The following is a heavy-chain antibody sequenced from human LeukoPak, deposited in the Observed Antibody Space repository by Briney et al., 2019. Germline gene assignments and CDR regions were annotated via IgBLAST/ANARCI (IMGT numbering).Heavy chain of an antibody. CDR2: LKTKTDNGTT. CDR1: GFTFRNVW. CDR3: STGGGSLES. D-gene: IGHD1-26*01. V-gene: IGHV3-15*01. Sequence: GGSLRLSCAASGFTFRNVWMSWVRQAPGTGLEWVGRLKTKTDNGTTDYAAPVKGRFTISRDDSKNTSYLQMNSLKTEDTAVYYCSTGGGSLESWGQGTLVIVSS. J-gene: IGHJ4*02.